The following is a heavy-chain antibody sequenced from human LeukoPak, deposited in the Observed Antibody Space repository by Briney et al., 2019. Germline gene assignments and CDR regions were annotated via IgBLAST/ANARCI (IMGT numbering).Heavy chain of an antibody. Sequence: GGSLILSCAASGFTFSSYSLNWVRQAPGKGLEWVSSISSSSSYIKYADSVKGRFTISRDNAKNSLYLQMNSLRAEDTAVYYCASTPAGYYFDYWGQGTLVTVSS. V-gene: IGHV3-21*01. D-gene: IGHD2-15*01. CDR2: ISSSSSYI. CDR3: ASTPAGYYFDY. CDR1: GFTFSSYS. J-gene: IGHJ4*02.